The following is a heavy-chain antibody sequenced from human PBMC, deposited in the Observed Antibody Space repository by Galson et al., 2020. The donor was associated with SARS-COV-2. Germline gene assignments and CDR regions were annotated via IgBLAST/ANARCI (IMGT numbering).Heavy chain of an antibody. D-gene: IGHD2-2*01. J-gene: IGHJ6*02. Sequence: TGGSLRLSCAASGFTFSSYAMHWVRQAPGKGLEWVAFISYDGDNKYYADSVKGRFTISRDNSKNTLFLQINSLGREDTGVYYCVRPIVAVSVAERRATGYGLDVWGQGGTVTVS. V-gene: IGHV3-30-3*01. CDR1: GFTFSSYA. CDR2: ISYDGDNK. CDR3: VRPIVAVSVAERRATGYGLDV.